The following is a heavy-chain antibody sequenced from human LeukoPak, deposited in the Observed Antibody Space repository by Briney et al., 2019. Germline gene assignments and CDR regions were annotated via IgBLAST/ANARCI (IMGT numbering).Heavy chain of an antibody. J-gene: IGHJ6*02. D-gene: IGHD4-11*01. CDR2: ISGSGGST. CDR1: GFTFSSYA. V-gene: IGHV3-23*01. CDR3: ANDYSPLYYYYGMDV. Sequence: GGSLRLSCAASGFTFSSYAMSWVRQAPGKGLEWVSAISGSGGSTYYADSVKGRFTISRDNSKNTLYLQMNTLRAEDTAVYYCANDYSPLYYYYGMDVWGQGTTVTVSS.